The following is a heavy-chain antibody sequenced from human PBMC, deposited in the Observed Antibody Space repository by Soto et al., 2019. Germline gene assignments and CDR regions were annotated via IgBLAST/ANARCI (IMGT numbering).Heavy chain of an antibody. Sequence: GGSLRLSCAASRFTFSNYAMSWVRQAPGKGLEWVSGISGSGDYTYYADSVKGRFTISRDNSKNTLYLQMNSLRAEDTAVYYCAKEGIGRYYGMDVWGQGTTVTVSS. CDR3: AKEGIGRYYGMDV. V-gene: IGHV3-23*01. CDR1: RFTFSNYA. J-gene: IGHJ6*02. D-gene: IGHD2-21*01. CDR2: ISGSGDYT.